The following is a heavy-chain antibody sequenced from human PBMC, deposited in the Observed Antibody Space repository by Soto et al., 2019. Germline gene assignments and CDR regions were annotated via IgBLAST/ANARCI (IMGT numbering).Heavy chain of an antibody. CDR3: ARIIYDSSGYPALRGAFDI. CDR2: IYSGGST. Sequence: GGSLRLSCAASGFTVSSNYMSWVRQAPGKGLEWVSVIYSGGSTYYADSVKGRFTISRDNSKNTLYLQMKSLRAEDTAVYYCARIIYDSSGYPALRGAFDIWGQGKMVTVSS. J-gene: IGHJ3*02. CDR1: GFTVSSNY. D-gene: IGHD3-22*01. V-gene: IGHV3-53*01.